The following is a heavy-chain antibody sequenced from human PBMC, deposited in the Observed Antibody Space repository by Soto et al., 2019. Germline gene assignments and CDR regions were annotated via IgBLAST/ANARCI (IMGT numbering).Heavy chain of an antibody. CDR2: IIPIFGTA. V-gene: IGHV1-69*06. CDR1: GGTFSSYA. J-gene: IGHJ5*02. D-gene: IGHD3-22*01. CDR3: ARDNYYDSSGYYLVWFDP. Sequence: SVKVSCKASGGTFSSYAISWVRQAPGQGLEWMGGIIPIFGTANYAQKFQGRVTITADKSTSTAYMELSSLRSEDTAVYYCARDNYYDSSGYYLVWFDPWGQGTLVTVSS.